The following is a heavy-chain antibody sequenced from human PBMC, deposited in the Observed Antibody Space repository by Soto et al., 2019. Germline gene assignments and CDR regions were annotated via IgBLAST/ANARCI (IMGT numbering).Heavy chain of an antibody. Sequence: QVQLQESGPGLVKPSETLSLTCTVSGGSISSSTYYWGWIRQPPGKGLEWIGSTYYSGTTHYKSSLKSRVTISADTSKNQVSLNLRFVTAADTAVYYCARQGDYCDNPFDNWGQGTLVTVSS. CDR1: GGSISSSTYY. J-gene: IGHJ4*02. CDR2: TYYSGTT. V-gene: IGHV4-39*01. CDR3: ARQGDYCDNPFDN. D-gene: IGHD4-17*01.